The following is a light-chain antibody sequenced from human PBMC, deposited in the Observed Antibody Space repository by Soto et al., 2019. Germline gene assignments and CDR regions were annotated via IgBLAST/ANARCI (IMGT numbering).Light chain of an antibody. CDR3: QAYASSPSGLG. V-gene: IGLV1-40*01. CDR1: SSNIGAGYD. J-gene: IGLJ1*01. CDR2: GNS. Sequence: QSVLTQPPSVSGAPGQRVTISCTGSSSNIGAGYDVHWYQQLPGTAPKLLIYGNSNRPSGVPDRFSGSKSGTSASLAITGLQAGDEAGYCCQAYASSPSGLGFGTGTKVTVL.